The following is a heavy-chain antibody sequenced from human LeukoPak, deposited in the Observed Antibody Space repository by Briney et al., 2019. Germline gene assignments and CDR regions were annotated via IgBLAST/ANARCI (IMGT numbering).Heavy chain of an antibody. CDR2: IKHDGSEK. V-gene: IGHV3-7*04. CDR1: GFSFRDYW. J-gene: IGHJ4*02. D-gene: IGHD5-12*01. CDR3: VKDGGGYVKYRTFES. Sequence: GGSLRLSCAASGFSFRDYWMSWVRQAPGKGLEWVANIKHDGSEKYYVDYVKGRFTISKDIPKNSLYLQMNSLRTEDTAVYFCVKDGGGYVKYRTFESWGQGTLVTVSS.